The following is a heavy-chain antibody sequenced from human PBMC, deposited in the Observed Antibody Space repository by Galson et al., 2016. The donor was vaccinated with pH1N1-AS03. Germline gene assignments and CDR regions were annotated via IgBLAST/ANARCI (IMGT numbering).Heavy chain of an antibody. CDR2: TSSSGGST. V-gene: IGHV3-23*01. J-gene: IGHJ4*02. Sequence: SLRLSCATSGFTFTDFAVSWVRQAPGRGLEWVSATSSSGGSTYYAESVKGRFTISSDYSKNTVDLQMNSLRAEDTAVYYCAKCDVSCQHSTLDYWGQGTLVTVSS. CDR3: AKCDVSCQHSTLDY. CDR1: GFTFTDFA. D-gene: IGHD2-2*01.